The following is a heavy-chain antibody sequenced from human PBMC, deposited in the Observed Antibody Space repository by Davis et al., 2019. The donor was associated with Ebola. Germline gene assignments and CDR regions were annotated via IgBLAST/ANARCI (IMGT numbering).Heavy chain of an antibody. Sequence: GESLKISCAASGFTFDDYAMHWVRQAPGKGLEWVSSISSSSSYIYYADSVKGRFTISRDNAKNSLYLQMNSLRAEDTAVYYCARDKIGYSYGYFDYWGQGTLVTVSS. CDR3: ARDKIGYSYGYFDY. CDR1: GFTFDDYA. V-gene: IGHV3-21*01. D-gene: IGHD5-18*01. J-gene: IGHJ4*02. CDR2: ISSSSSYI.